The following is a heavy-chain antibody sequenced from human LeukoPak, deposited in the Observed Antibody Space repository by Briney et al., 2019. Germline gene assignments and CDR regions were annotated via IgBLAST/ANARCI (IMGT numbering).Heavy chain of an antibody. D-gene: IGHD2-2*01. J-gene: IGHJ6*03. CDR1: GYTFTSYD. CDR3: ARDRPATDPKYYYYYMDV. V-gene: IGHV1-8*01. Sequence: ASVKVSCKASGYTFTSYDINWVRQATGQGLEWMGWMNPNSGNTGYAQKFQGRVTMTRNTSISTAYMELSSLRSEDTAVYYCARDRPATDPKYYYYYMDVWGKGTTVTVSS. CDR2: MNPNSGNT.